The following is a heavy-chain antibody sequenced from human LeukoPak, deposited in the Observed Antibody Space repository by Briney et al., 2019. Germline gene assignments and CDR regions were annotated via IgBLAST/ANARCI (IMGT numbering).Heavy chain of an antibody. CDR1: GYTFTSYA. Sequence: VASVKVSCKASGYTFTSYAMHWVRQAPGQGLEWMGWINAGNGNTKYSQKFQGRVTITRDTSASTAYMELSSLRSEDTAVYYCARVLDDYGDYDPRPGYDYWGQGTLVTVSS. CDR3: ARVLDDYGDYDPRPGYDY. V-gene: IGHV1-3*01. J-gene: IGHJ4*02. CDR2: INAGNGNT. D-gene: IGHD4-17*01.